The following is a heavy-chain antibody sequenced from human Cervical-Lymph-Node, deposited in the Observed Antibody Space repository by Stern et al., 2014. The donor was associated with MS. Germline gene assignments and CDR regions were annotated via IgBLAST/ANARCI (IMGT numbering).Heavy chain of an antibody. J-gene: IGHJ4*02. CDR1: GGSVSSGKYY. Sequence: QVQLVESGPGLVKPSGTLSLTCAVSGGSVSSGKYYWSWIRQPPGRRLEWIGYIYNSGSTNYNPSLMSRVTISLDTSKNQFSLNLNSVTTADTGVYFCARGDHYYDVGPPDPIFDSWGQGTLVIVSS. V-gene: IGHV4-61*01. CDR2: IYNSGST. CDR3: ARGDHYYDVGPPDPIFDS. D-gene: IGHD3-16*01.